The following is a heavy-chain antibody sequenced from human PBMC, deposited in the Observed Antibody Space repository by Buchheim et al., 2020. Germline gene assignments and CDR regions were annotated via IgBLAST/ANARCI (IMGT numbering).Heavy chain of an antibody. V-gene: IGHV4-4*02. CDR2: IYHSGST. CDR1: GGSISSSNW. D-gene: IGHD2-15*01. Sequence: QVQLQESGPGLVKPSGTLSLTCAVSGGSISSSNWWSWVRQPPGKGLEWIGEIYHSGSTNYNPSLKSRVTISVAKSKNQLSLKLSSVTAADTAVYYCARDYRDVVVVAATPLGWFDPWGQGTL. CDR3: ARDYRDVVVVAATPLGWFDP. J-gene: IGHJ5*02.